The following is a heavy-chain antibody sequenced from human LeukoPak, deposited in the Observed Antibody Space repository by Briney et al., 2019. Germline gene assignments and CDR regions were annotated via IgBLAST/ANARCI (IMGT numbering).Heavy chain of an antibody. CDR2: ISSSSSTI. CDR1: GFTLSSYS. Sequence: GGSLRLSCAASGFTLSSYSMNWVRQAPGKGLEWVSYISSSSSTIYYADSVKGRFTIPRDNAKNSLYLQMNSLRDEDTAVYYCARDGMVRGVIIWDAFDIWGQGTMVTVSS. J-gene: IGHJ3*02. V-gene: IGHV3-48*02. CDR3: ARDGMVRGVIIWDAFDI. D-gene: IGHD3-10*01.